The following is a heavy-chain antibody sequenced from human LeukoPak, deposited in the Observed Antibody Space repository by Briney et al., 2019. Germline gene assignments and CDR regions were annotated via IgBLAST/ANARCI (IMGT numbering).Heavy chain of an antibody. Sequence: SETLSLTCTVSGGSISSGNYYWSWIRQPPGKGLEWIGYIYYSGSTYYNPSLKSRVTTSVDTSKSQFSLRLNSVTAADTAVYYCAKMVGPRYFDLWGRGTLVTVSS. D-gene: IGHD1-26*01. J-gene: IGHJ2*01. V-gene: IGHV4-30-4*01. CDR3: AKMVGPRYFDL. CDR1: GGSISSGNYY. CDR2: IYYSGST.